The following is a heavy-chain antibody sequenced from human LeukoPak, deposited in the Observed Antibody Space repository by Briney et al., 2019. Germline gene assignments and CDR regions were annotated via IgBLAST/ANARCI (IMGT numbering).Heavy chain of an antibody. D-gene: IGHD4-17*01. CDR2: TVAVTT. J-gene: IGHJ3*02. Sequence: TVAVTTHYAAPVKGSFTISRYDSKNPLYLQMNSLKTEDTAVYYCTTDVCGAVTTPYDAFDIWGQGTMVTVXS. V-gene: IGHV3-15*01. CDR3: TTDVCGAVTTPYDAFDI.